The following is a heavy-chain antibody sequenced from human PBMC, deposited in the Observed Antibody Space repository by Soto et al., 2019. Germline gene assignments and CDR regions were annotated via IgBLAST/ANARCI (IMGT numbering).Heavy chain of an antibody. CDR2: IYYSGST. CDR1: GGSISSGDYY. CDR3: ARKGWPDVFDI. Sequence: QVQLQESGPGLVKPSQTLSLTCTVSGGSISSGDYYWSWIRQPPGKGLEWIGYIYYSGSTYYKSSLKSRVIISIDTSKNQSSLQLSSVNAADTAVYYCARKGWPDVFDIWGQGAMVTVSS. J-gene: IGHJ3*02. V-gene: IGHV4-30-4*01.